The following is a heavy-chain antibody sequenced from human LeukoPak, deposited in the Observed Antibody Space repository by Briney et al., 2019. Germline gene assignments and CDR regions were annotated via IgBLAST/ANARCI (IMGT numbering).Heavy chain of an antibody. CDR2: INHSGST. D-gene: IGHD3-22*01. J-gene: IGHJ3*02. V-gene: IGHV4-34*01. CDR1: GGSFSGYY. CDR3: AIRRRAYYASRTAFAI. Sequence: SETLSLTCAVYGGSFSGYYWSWIRQPPGKGLEWIGEINHSGSTNYNPSLKSRVTISIDTSKNQFSLKLSSVTAADTAVYYCAIRRRAYYASRTAFAISGQATMVT.